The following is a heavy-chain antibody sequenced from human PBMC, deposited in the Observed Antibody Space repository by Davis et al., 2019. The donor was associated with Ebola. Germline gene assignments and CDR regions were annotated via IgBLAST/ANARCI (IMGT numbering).Heavy chain of an antibody. Sequence: SVKVSCKASGGTFSSYAISWVRQAPGQGPEWMGGIIPIFGTANYAQKFQGRVTITADESTSTAYMELSSLRSEDTAVYYCARENQFGFDPWGQGTLVTVSS. V-gene: IGHV1-69*13. J-gene: IGHJ5*02. CDR3: ARENQFGFDP. CDR1: GGTFSSYA. D-gene: IGHD3-10*01. CDR2: IIPIFGTA.